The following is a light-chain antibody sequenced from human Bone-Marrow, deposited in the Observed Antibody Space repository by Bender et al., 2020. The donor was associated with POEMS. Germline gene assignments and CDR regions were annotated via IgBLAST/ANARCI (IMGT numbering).Light chain of an antibody. Sequence: QSALTQPPSASGSPGQSVTISCTGTSGDVGGYNYVSWYQQHPGKAPKLMIYEVTQRPSGVPDRFSGSKSGDTASLTVSGLQAEDEGDYYCQSYDNSLGGWVFGGGTKLTVL. V-gene: IGLV2-8*01. CDR2: EVT. CDR1: SGDVGGYNY. J-gene: IGLJ3*02. CDR3: QSYDNSLGGWV.